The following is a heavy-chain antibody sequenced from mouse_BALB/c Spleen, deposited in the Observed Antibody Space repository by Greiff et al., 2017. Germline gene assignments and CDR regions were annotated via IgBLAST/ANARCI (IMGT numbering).Heavy chain of an antibody. J-gene: IGHJ3*01. CDR2: IYPGDGDT. D-gene: IGHD3-2*01. V-gene: IGHV1-80*01. Sequence: VKLQESGAELVRPGSSVKISCKASGYAFSSYWMNWVKQRPGQGLEWIGQIYPGDGDTNYNGKFKGKATLTADKSSSTAYMQLSSLTSEDSAVYFCARDSSGTFAYWGQGTLVTVSA. CDR1: GYAFSSYW. CDR3: ARDSSGTFAY.